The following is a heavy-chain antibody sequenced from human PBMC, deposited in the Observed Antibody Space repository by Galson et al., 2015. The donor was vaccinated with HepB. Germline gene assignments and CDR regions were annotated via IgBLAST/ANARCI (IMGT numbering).Heavy chain of an antibody. J-gene: IGHJ6*02. D-gene: IGHD3-16*01. CDR1: GFTFDDYA. Sequence: SLRLSCAASGFTFDDYAIHWVRQAPGKGLEWVSGISWNSDRIVYADSVKGRFIISRDNAKNSLYLQMNSLRPEDTALYYCAKGGSAYLRRIYYGLDVWGQGTTVTVSS. V-gene: IGHV3-9*01. CDR2: ISWNSDRI. CDR3: AKGGSAYLRRIYYGLDV.